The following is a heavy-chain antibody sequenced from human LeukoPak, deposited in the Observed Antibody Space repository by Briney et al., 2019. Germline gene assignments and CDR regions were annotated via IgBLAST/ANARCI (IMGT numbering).Heavy chain of an antibody. CDR2: ISYSGST. D-gene: IGHD2-2*01. CDR3: ARAVAYCRSTTCPPFDY. V-gene: IGHV4-30-4*08. Sequence: TLSLTCTVSGGSISSGGYYWSWIRQPPWKGLEWIGYISYSGSTYHNPSLKSRLTISVDTSKNQFSLKLSSVTAADTAVYYCARAVAYCRSTTCPPFDYWGQGTLVTVSS. CDR1: GGSISSGGYY. J-gene: IGHJ4*02.